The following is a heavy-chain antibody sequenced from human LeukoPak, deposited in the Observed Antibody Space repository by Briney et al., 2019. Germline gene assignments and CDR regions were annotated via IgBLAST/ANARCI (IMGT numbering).Heavy chain of an antibody. V-gene: IGHV4-39*07. J-gene: IGHJ6*03. Sequence: SETLSLTCTVSGGSISSSSYYWGWIRQPPGKGLEWIGSIYYSGSTYYNPSLKSRVTISVDTSKNQFSLKLSSVTAADAAVYYCARAVGSGSFQTYYYYMDVWGKGTTVTISS. CDR3: ARAVGSGSFQTYYYYMDV. D-gene: IGHD3-10*01. CDR1: GGSISSSSYY. CDR2: IYYSGST.